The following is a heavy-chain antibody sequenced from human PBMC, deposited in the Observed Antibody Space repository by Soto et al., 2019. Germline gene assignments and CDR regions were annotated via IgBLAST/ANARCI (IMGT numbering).Heavy chain of an antibody. J-gene: IGHJ3*02. V-gene: IGHV3-21*01. CDR1: GFTFSSYS. Sequence: GGSLRLSCAASGFTFSSYSMNWVRQAPGKGLEWVSSISSSSSYIYYADSVKGRFTISRDNAKNSLYLQMNSLRAEDTAVYYCARALEEWELYAFDIWGQGTMVTVSS. CDR3: ARALEEWELYAFDI. CDR2: ISSSSSYI. D-gene: IGHD1-26*01.